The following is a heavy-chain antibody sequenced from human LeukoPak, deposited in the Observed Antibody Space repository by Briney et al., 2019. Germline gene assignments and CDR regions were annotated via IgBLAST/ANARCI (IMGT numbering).Heavy chain of an antibody. D-gene: IGHD2-2*01. CDR2: IYYSGST. J-gene: IGHJ4*02. CDR1: GGSISSYY. Sequence: KPSETLSLTCTVSGGSISSYYWSWIRQPPGKGLEWIGYIYYSGSTNYNPSLKSRVTISVDTSKNQFSLKLSSVTAADTAVYYCARAPHQYQLLNFDHWGQGTLVTVSS. CDR3: ARAPHQYQLLNFDH. V-gene: IGHV4-59*01.